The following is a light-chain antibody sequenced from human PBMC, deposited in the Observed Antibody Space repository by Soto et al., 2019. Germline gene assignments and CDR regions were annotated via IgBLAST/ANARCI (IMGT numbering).Light chain of an antibody. J-gene: IGKJ1*01. Sequence: EIMMTQSPANVSVFPGERATLSCRASQSIDSDLAWYQQKPGHVPRLLIYGASTRDTGVPARFSGSGSGTEFTLTTISLQSDDFAVYYCEQYSHWRTFGPGTKVEIK. CDR2: GAS. CDR1: QSIDSD. V-gene: IGKV3-15*01. CDR3: EQYSHWRT.